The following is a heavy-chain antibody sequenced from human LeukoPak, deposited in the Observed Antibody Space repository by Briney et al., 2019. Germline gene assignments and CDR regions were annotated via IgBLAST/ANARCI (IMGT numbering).Heavy chain of an antibody. D-gene: IGHD5-18*01. CDR3: AKDIGGYSYAADN. J-gene: IGHJ4*02. CDR1: GFTFDDYA. CDR2: ISGDGGTS. Sequence: GGSLRLSCAASGFTFDDYAMHWVRQAPGKGLEWVSLISGDGGTSYYADSVKGRFTISRDNSKNSLYLQMNSLRAEDTALYYCAKDIGGYSYAADNWGQGTLVTVSS. V-gene: IGHV3-43*02.